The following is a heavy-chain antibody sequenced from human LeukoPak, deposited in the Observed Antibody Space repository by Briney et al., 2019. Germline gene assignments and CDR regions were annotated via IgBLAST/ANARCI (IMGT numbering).Heavy chain of an antibody. CDR2: IYSGGST. CDR1: GFTVSSNY. Sequence: PGGSLRLSCAASGFTVSSNYMSWVRQAPGKGLEWVSVIYSGGSTYYADSVKGRFTISRDNSKNTLYLQMNSLRAEDTAVYYCARSVELRYFDWLPIYWGQGTLVTVSS. D-gene: IGHD3-9*01. CDR3: ARSVELRYFDWLPIY. J-gene: IGHJ4*02. V-gene: IGHV3-66*01.